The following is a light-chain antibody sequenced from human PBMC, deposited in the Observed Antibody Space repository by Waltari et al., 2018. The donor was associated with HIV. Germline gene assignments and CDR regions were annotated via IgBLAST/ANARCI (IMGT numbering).Light chain of an antibody. CDR2: AAS. V-gene: IGKV1-12*01. CDR3: QQADSLPLT. Sequence: DIQLTQSPSYVSASVGDTVTVTWRASQDISRSLAWYQQKPGKAPELLIFAASTLQSGVSSRFSGSGSGTSFTLTINTLRTEDFATYYCQQADSLPLTFGGGTKVEI. CDR1: QDISRS. J-gene: IGKJ4*01.